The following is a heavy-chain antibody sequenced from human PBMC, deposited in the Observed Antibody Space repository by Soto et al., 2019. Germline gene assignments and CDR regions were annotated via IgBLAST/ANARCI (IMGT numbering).Heavy chain of an antibody. D-gene: IGHD2-15*01. CDR1: GFTFSNAW. Sequence: GGSLRLSCAASGFTFSNAWMNWVRQAPAKRLEWVCRIKSKTDGGTTDYAAPVKGRFTISRDDSKNTLYLQMNSLKTEDTAVYYCTTEYCSGGSCYSGYYYYYGMDVWGQGTSVTDSS. CDR2: IKSKTDGGTT. V-gene: IGHV3-15*07. CDR3: TTEYCSGGSCYSGYYYYYGMDV. J-gene: IGHJ6*02.